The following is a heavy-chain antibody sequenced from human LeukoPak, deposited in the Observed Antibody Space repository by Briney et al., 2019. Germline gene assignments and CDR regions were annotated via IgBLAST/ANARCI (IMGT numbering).Heavy chain of an antibody. Sequence: GGSLRLSCAAPGFTFSSYGMYWVRQAPGKGLEWVAVISYDGSNKYYADSVKGRFTISRDNSKNTLYLQMNSLRAEDTAVYYCAKILPDTVTADYWGQGTLVTVSS. D-gene: IGHD4-11*01. CDR3: AKILPDTVTADY. J-gene: IGHJ4*02. V-gene: IGHV3-30*18. CDR1: GFTFSSYG. CDR2: ISYDGSNK.